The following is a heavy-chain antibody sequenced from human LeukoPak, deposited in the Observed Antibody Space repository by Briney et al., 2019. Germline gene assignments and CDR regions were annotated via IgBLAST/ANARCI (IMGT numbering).Heavy chain of an antibody. J-gene: IGHJ4*02. Sequence: PSETLSLTCAVSGGSVNRGTFFWTWIRKPPGKGLEWIGYISNSGSTNYHPSLKSRVTISSDTSKTQFTLKLISVTAADTAAYYCARSPSGYRFDSWGQGTLVTVSS. CDR2: ISNSGST. D-gene: IGHD3-22*01. CDR3: ARSPSGYRFDS. CDR1: GGSVNRGTFF. V-gene: IGHV4-61*01.